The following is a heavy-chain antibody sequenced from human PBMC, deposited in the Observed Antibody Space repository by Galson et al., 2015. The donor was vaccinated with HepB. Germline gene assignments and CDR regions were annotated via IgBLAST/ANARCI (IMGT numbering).Heavy chain of an antibody. J-gene: IGHJ5*02. CDR3: ARHSYCSGGSCYGYNWFDP. CDR1: GGSISSYY. CDR2: IYYSGST. V-gene: IGHV4-59*08. D-gene: IGHD2-15*01. Sequence: ETLSLTCTVSGGSISSYYWSWIRQPPGKGLEWIGYIYYSGSTNYNPSLKSRVTISVDTPKNQFSLKLSSATAADTAVYYCARHSYCSGGSCYGYNWFDPWGQGTLVTVSS.